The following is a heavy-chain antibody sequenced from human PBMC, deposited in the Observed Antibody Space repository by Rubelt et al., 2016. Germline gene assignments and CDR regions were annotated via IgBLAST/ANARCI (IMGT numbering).Heavy chain of an antibody. Sequence: QVQLQQWGAGLLKPSETLSLTCAVYGGSFSGYYWSWIRQPPGKGLEWIGEINHSGSTNYNPSLKSRGTISGDTSKNQFSRKLSSVTAADTAVYYCARGYPGTNFDYWGQGTLVTVSA. CDR3: ARGYPGTNFDY. V-gene: IGHV4-34*01. CDR1: GGSFSGYY. J-gene: IGHJ4*02. CDR2: INHSGST. D-gene: IGHD1-1*01.